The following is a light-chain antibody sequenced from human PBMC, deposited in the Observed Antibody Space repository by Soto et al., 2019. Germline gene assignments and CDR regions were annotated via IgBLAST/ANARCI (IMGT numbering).Light chain of an antibody. J-gene: IGKJ4*01. CDR3: QQYYSTPLT. V-gene: IGKV4-1*01. Sequence: DIVMTQSPDSLAVSLGERATINCKSSQSVLYSSNNKNYLAWYQQKPGQPPKLLIYWASTRESGVPDRVSGSGSGTDFPLTISSLQAEDVAVYYCQQYYSTPLTFGGGTKVEIK. CDR2: WAS. CDR1: QSVLYSSNNKNY.